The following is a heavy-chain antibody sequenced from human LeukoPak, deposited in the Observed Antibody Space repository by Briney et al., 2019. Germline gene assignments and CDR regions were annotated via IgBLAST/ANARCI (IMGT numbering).Heavy chain of an antibody. CDR2: IGSSSSYI. J-gene: IGHJ4*02. CDR1: GFTFSSYV. Sequence: GGSLRLSCAASGFTFSSYVMNWVRQAPGRGLEWVSSIGSSSSYIYYADSMKGRFTISRDNAKKSLYLQMNSLRAEDTAVYYCARVAGYFDWEYYFDYWGQGTLVTVSS. D-gene: IGHD3-9*01. V-gene: IGHV3-21*01. CDR3: ARVAGYFDWEYYFDY.